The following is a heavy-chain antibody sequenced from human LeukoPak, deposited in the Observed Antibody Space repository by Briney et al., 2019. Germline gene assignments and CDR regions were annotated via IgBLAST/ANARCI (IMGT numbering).Heavy chain of an antibody. J-gene: IGHJ5*02. V-gene: IGHV4-30-2*01. Sequence: PSETLSLTCIVSGGSVSRGDYYWSWIRQPPGKGLEWIGYIYQSGNTYYNPSLNSRVTISVDRSRNQFSLKLTSVTAADTAVYYCARDGDHSNDWFDPWGQGTLVNVSS. CDR1: GGSVSRGDYY. CDR3: ARDGDHSNDWFDP. D-gene: IGHD4-11*01. CDR2: IYQSGNT.